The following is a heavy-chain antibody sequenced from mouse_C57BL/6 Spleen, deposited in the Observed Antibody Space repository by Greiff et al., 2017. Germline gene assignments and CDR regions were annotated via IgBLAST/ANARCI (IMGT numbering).Heavy chain of an antibody. CDR2: IYTSDSET. CDR3: VKRGYYGSSYGFAY. D-gene: IGHD1-1*01. V-gene: IGHV1-61*01. J-gene: IGHJ3*01. CDR1: GYTFTSYW. Sequence: VQLQQPGAELVRPGSSVKLSCKASGYTFTSYWMDWVKQRPGQGLEWIGNIYTSDSETHYNQKFKDKATLTVDKSSSPAYMQLSSLTSEDSAVYYCVKRGYYGSSYGFAYWGQGTLVTVSA.